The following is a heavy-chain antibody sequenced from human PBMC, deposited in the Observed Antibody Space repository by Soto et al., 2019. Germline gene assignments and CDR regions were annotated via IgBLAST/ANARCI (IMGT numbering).Heavy chain of an antibody. CDR1: GGTFSSYA. D-gene: IGHD3-22*01. Sequence: SLKFSCKSSGGTFSSYAISWVRQAPGQGLEWMGGIIPIFGTANYAQKFQGRVTITADESTSTAYMELSSLRSEDTAVYYCARGKYDSSGYYYLFDYWGQGTLVTVSS. J-gene: IGHJ4*02. CDR2: IIPIFGTA. CDR3: ARGKYDSSGYYYLFDY. V-gene: IGHV1-69*01.